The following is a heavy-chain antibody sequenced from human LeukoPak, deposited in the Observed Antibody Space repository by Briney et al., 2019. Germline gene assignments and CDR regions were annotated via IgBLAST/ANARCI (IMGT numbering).Heavy chain of an antibody. Sequence: PSETLSLTCTVSGGSISSSSYYWGWIRQPPGKGLEWIGSIYYSGSTYYNPSLKSRVTISVDTSKNQFSLKLSSVTAADTAVYYCARVSWANCIDYWGQGTLVTVSS. CDR1: GGSISSSSYY. CDR2: IYYSGST. D-gene: IGHD4/OR15-4a*01. CDR3: ARVSWANCIDY. J-gene: IGHJ4*02. V-gene: IGHV4-39*07.